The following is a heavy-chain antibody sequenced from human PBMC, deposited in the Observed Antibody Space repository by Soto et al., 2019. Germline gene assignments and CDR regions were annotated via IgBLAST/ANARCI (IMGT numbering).Heavy chain of an antibody. J-gene: IGHJ6*03. V-gene: IGHV4-59*08. CDR1: GGSISSYY. Sequence: QVQLQESGPGLVKPSETLSLTCTVSGGSISSYYWSWIRQPPGKGLEWIGYIYYSGSTNYNPSLKGRVTIAVATSKEQFSLKLSSVTATDTAVYYCAGAFRGWLPITGTPGYYYYMDVWGKGTTVTVSS. CDR3: AGAFRGWLPITGTPGYYYYMDV. D-gene: IGHD1-7*01. CDR2: IYYSGST.